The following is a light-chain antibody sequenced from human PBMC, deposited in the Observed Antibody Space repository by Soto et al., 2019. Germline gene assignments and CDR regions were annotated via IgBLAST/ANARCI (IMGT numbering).Light chain of an antibody. CDR1: SSDVGSYNL. V-gene: IGLV2-23*01. CDR2: EGS. Sequence: QSALTQPASVSGSPGQSITISCTGTSSDVGSYNLVSWYQQHPGEAPKLMIYEGSKRPSGVSNRFSGSKSGNTASLTISGLQAEDEADYYCCSYAGSNVVFGGATNLTVL. CDR3: CSYAGSNVV. J-gene: IGLJ2*01.